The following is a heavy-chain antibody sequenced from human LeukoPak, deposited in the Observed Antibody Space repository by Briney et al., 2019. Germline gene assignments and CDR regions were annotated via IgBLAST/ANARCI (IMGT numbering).Heavy chain of an antibody. Sequence: PGGSLRLSCAAPGFTFRRYWMHWCRQAPGKGLVWVSRIKRVGSSTSYADSVKGRFTTSRDNAKNTLYLQMNSLRGEDTAVYYCARSQEYYYDSSGYCPLDYWGQGTLVTVSS. V-gene: IGHV3-74*01. CDR3: ARSQEYYYDSSGYCPLDY. D-gene: IGHD3-22*01. J-gene: IGHJ4*02. CDR2: IKRVGSST. CDR1: GFTFRRYW.